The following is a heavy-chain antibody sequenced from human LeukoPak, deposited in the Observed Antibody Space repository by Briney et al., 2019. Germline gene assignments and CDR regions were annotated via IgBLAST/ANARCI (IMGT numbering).Heavy chain of an antibody. CDR2: IYPGDSDT. V-gene: IGHV5-51*01. Sequence: GESLKISCKGSGYSFTSYWIGLVRQMPGKGLEWMGIIYPGDSDTRYSPPFQGQVTISADKSISTAYLQWSSLKASDTAMYYCARRIAVAGHMGTYFDYWGQGTLVTVSS. J-gene: IGHJ4*02. CDR1: GYSFTSYW. CDR3: ARRIAVAGHMGTYFDY. D-gene: IGHD6-19*01.